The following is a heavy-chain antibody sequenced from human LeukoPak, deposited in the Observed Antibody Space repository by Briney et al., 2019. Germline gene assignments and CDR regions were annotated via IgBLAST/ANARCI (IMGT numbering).Heavy chain of an antibody. V-gene: IGHV3-33*01. CDR1: GFTFSSYG. CDR3: ARGSQSTWGFFAY. CDR2: IWYDGSNK. D-gene: IGHD1-1*01. J-gene: IGHJ4*02. Sequence: SLRLSCAASGFTFSSYGMHWVRQAPGKGLEWVAVIWYDGSNKYYADSVKGRFTISRDNSKNTLYLQMNSLRAEDTAVYYCARGSQSTWGFFAYWGQGTRVTVSS.